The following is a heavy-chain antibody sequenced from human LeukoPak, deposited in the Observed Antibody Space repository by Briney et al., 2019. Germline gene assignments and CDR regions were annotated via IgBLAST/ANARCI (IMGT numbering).Heavy chain of an antibody. V-gene: IGHV3-30*18. J-gene: IGHJ4*02. Sequence: GGSLRLSCAASGFTFSSYGMHWVRQAPGKGLEWVAGISFDGSNKYYADSVRGRFTVSRDNSKDTLYLQMNSLRAEDTAVYYCAKDEIGAVAGLLDYWGQGILVTVSS. CDR2: ISFDGSNK. CDR3: AKDEIGAVAGLLDY. D-gene: IGHD6-19*01. CDR1: GFTFSSYG.